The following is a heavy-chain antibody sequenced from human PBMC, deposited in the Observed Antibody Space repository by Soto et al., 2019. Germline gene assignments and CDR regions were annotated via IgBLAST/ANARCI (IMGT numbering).Heavy chain of an antibody. CDR1: GGSFSGYY. D-gene: IGHD6-13*01. V-gene: IGHV4-34*01. CDR3: VVLRDYYYYMDV. CDR2: INHSGST. Sequence: SETLSLTCAVYGGSFSGYYWSWIRQPPGKGLEWIGEINHSGSTNYNPSLKSRVTISVVTSKNQFSLKLSSVTAADTAVYYCVVLRDYYYYMDVWGKGTTVTVSS. J-gene: IGHJ6*03.